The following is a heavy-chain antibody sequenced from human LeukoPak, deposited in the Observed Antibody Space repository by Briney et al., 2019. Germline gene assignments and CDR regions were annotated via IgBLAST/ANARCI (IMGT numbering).Heavy chain of an antibody. Sequence: PSETLSLSCTVSGVSISSYCWSWIRQPPGRGLEWIGYIYYSGYTNYNPSLMSRVTISVDTSKNQFSLKLSSVTAADTAVYYCARTTTVRGTYYMDVWGKGNTVTISS. CDR2: IYYSGYT. CDR3: ARTTTVRGTYYMDV. V-gene: IGHV4-59*01. D-gene: IGHD3-10*01. CDR1: GVSISSYC. J-gene: IGHJ6*03.